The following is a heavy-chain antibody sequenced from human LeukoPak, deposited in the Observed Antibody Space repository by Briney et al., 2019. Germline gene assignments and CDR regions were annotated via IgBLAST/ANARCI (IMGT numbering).Heavy chain of an antibody. Sequence: SETLSLTCTVSGGSISSYYWSWIRQPPGKGLEWIGYIYYGGSTNYNPSLKSRVTISVDTSKNQFSLKLSSVTAADTAVYYCARDIDPAGEHWFDPWGQGTLVTVSS. D-gene: IGHD3-10*01. J-gene: IGHJ5*02. CDR1: GGSISSYY. V-gene: IGHV4-59*01. CDR3: ARDIDPAGEHWFDP. CDR2: IYYGGST.